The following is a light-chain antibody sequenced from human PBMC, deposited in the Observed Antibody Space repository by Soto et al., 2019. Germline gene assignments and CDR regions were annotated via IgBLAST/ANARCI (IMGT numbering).Light chain of an antibody. CDR2: DAS. V-gene: IGKV1-33*01. CDR1: QDISNY. Sequence: DIQMTQSPSSLSASVGDRVTITCQASQDISNYLNWYRQEPGKAPKLLIYDASNLETGVPSRFSGSGSGTDFTFTISSLQPEDIATYYCQQYDNLPITFGQGTRLEI. CDR3: QQYDNLPIT. J-gene: IGKJ5*01.